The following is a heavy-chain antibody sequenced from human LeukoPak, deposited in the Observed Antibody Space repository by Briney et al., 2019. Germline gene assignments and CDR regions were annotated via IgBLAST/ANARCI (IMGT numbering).Heavy chain of an antibody. CDR3: ARQDYDFWSGSTNWFDP. J-gene: IGHJ5*02. D-gene: IGHD3-3*01. Sequence: SETLSLTCAVYGGSFSGYYWSWIRQPPGKGLEWIGEINHSGSTNYNPSLKSRVTISVDTSKNQFSLKLSSVTAADTAVYYCARQDYDFWSGSTNWFDPWGQGTLVTVSS. V-gene: IGHV4-34*01. CDR1: GGSFSGYY. CDR2: INHSGST.